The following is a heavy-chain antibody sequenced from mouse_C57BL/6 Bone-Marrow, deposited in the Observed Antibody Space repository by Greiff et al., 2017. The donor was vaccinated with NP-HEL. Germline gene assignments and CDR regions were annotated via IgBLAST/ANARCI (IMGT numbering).Heavy chain of an antibody. Sequence: EVQRVESGGGLVQPGGSLSLSCAASGFTFTDYYMSWVRQPPGKALEWLGFIRNKANGYTTEYSASVKGRFTISRDNSQSILYLQMNALRAEDSATYYCARSRYDGYYDAMDYWGQGTSVTVSS. D-gene: IGHD2-3*01. CDR3: ARSRYDGYYDAMDY. V-gene: IGHV7-3*01. CDR2: IRNKANGYTT. CDR1: GFTFTDYY. J-gene: IGHJ4*01.